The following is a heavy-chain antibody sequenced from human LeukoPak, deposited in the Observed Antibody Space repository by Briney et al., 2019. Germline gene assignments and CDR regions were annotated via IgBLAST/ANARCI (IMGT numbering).Heavy chain of an antibody. D-gene: IGHD4-17*01. CDR2: IYFTGST. Sequence: SETLSLTCILSGGSISSYCWGWIRQPPGKGLEWIGSIYFTGSTYYNPSLKSRVTISLDTSNNQFSLKLTSVTAADTAVYYCARGDFTVMKWFDPWGQGTLVTVYS. CDR1: GGSISSYC. CDR3: ARGDFTVMKWFDP. J-gene: IGHJ5*02. V-gene: IGHV4-39*07.